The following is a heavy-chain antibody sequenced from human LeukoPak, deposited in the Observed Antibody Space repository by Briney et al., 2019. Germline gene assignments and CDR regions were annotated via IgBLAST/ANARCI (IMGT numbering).Heavy chain of an antibody. J-gene: IGHJ5*02. CDR3: ARSLRMDNWFEP. CDR1: VYTFTSYY. CDR2: INPSGGST. D-gene: IGHD2-2*03. V-gene: IGHV1-46*01. Sequence: ASVKVSCKASVYTFTSYYMHWVRQAPGRGLAWMGRINPSGGSTSYAQKFQARVTMTRDTSTSTVYMELSSLRSEDTAVYYCARSLRMDNWFEPWGQGALVTVS.